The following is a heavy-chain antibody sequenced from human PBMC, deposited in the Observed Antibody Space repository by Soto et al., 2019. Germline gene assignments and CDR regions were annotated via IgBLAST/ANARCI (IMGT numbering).Heavy chain of an antibody. CDR3: ARPTYYYDSSGPPAY. Sequence: PGGSLRLSCAASGFTFSNAWMNWVRPAPGKGLEWVGRIKSKTDGGATDYAAPVKGRFTVSRDNAKNSLYLQMNSLRAEDTAVYYCARPTYYYDSSGPPAYWGQGTLVTVSS. CDR1: GFTFSNAW. CDR2: IKSKTDGGAT. J-gene: IGHJ4*02. D-gene: IGHD3-22*01. V-gene: IGHV3-15*07.